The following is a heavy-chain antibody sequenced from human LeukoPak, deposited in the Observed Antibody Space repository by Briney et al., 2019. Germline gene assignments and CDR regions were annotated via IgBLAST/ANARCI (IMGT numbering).Heavy chain of an antibody. CDR1: GFTFSSYS. D-gene: IGHD6-6*01. V-gene: IGHV3-21*01. CDR3: ARGGSRSSSRFDP. J-gene: IGHJ5*02. CDR2: ISSSSSYI. Sequence: PGGSLRLSCAASGFTFSSYSMNWVRQAPGKGLEWVSSISSSSSYIYYADSVKGRFTISRDNTKNSLYLQMSSLRAEDTAVYYCARGGSRSSSRFDPWGQGTLVTVSS.